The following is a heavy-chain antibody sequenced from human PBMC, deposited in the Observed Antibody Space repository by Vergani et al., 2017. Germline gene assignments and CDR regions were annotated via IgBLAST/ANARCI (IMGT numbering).Heavy chain of an antibody. V-gene: IGHV4-34*01. Sequence: QVQLQQWGAGLLKPSETLSLTCAVYGGSFSGYYWSWIRQAPGKGLEWIGEINHSGSTNYNPSLKSRVTISVDTSKNQFSLKLSSVTAADTAVYYCARGRRVIAVAPRAFDIWGQGTMVTVSS. D-gene: IGHD6-19*01. CDR1: GGSFSGYY. J-gene: IGHJ3*02. CDR2: INHSGST. CDR3: ARGRRVIAVAPRAFDI.